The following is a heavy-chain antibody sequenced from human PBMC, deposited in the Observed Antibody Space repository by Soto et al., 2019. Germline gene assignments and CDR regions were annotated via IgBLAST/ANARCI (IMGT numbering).Heavy chain of an antibody. CDR3: AKDGYYCSSTSCYYYYYMDV. J-gene: IGHJ6*03. D-gene: IGHD2-2*01. Sequence: GGSLRLSCAASGFTFSSYAMSWVRQAPGKGLEWVSAISGSGGSTYYADSGKGRFTISRDNSKNTLYLQMNSLRAEDTAVYYCAKDGYYCSSTSCYYYYYMDVWGKGTTVTVSS. V-gene: IGHV3-23*01. CDR2: ISGSGGST. CDR1: GFTFSSYA.